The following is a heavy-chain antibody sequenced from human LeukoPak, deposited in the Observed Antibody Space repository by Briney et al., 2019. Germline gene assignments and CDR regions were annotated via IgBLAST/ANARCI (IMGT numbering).Heavy chain of an antibody. CDR2: IKSKTDGGTS. CDR3: TPDLMDV. CDR1: GFPFTNAW. Sequence: GXSLXLSCVVSGFPFTNAWMSWVRQAPGKGLEWVGRIKSKTDGGTSDYAAPVRGRFTMWRDDARSALYLQMNSLHTEDTAVYYCTPDLMDVWGKGTTVTVSS. J-gene: IGHJ6*03. V-gene: IGHV3-15*01.